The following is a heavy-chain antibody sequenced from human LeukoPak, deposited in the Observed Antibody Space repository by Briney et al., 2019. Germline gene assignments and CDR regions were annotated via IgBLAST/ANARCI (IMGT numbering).Heavy chain of an antibody. CDR1: GGTFSSYA. D-gene: IGHD5-18*01. CDR2: IIPILGIA. J-gene: IGHJ6*02. CDR3: ARDQTAMVTNYYDGMDV. V-gene: IGHV1-69*04. Sequence: EASVKVSCKASGGTFSSYAISWVRQAPGQGLEWMGRIIPILGIANYAQKFQGRVTITADKSTSTAYMELSSLRSEDTAVYYCARDQTAMVTNYYDGMDVWGQGTTVTVSS.